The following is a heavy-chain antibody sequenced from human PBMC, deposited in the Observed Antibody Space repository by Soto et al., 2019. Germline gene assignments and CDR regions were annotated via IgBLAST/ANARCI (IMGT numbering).Heavy chain of an antibody. D-gene: IGHD5-12*01. CDR1: GFVFSDYS. V-gene: IGHV3-23*04. Sequence: EVQLVESGGGLVQPGGSLRLSCAASGFVFSDYSMNWVRQTPGKGLEWVSVIGAGSDGIQYVDSVKGRFSISRDNSKNTLYLHMNSLRAEDTAIYYCAKYSTSGPSRFFDLWGQGTLVTVSS. CDR3: AKYSTSGPSRFFDL. CDR2: IGAGSDGI. J-gene: IGHJ4*02.